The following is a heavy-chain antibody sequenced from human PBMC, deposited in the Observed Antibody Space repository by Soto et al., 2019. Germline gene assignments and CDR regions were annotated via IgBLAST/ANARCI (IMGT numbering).Heavy chain of an antibody. CDR2: IGANNGDT. CDR1: GYTFTSYV. D-gene: IGHD3-10*01. CDR3: ARDGLWFGELPYGMDV. V-gene: IGHV1-18*01. J-gene: IGHJ6*02. Sequence: AAVKVSCKASGYTFTSYVFSWVRHAPGQGLEWVAWIGANNGDTNSADKFQDRVTLTTDTSMSTAYMELRSLRSDDTAVYYCARDGLWFGELPYGMDVWGQGTTVTVS.